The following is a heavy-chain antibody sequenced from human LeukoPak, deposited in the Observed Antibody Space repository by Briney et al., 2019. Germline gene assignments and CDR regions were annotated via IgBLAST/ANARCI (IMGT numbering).Heavy chain of an antibody. CDR1: GGSFSGYY. V-gene: IGHV4-34*01. Sequence: PSETLSLTCAVYGGSFSGYYWSWIRQPPGKGLEWIGEINHSGSTNYNPSLKSRVTISVDTSKNQFSLKLSSVTAADTAVYYCARKRWLQHFEYWGQGTLVTVSS. CDR3: ARKRWLQHFEY. J-gene: IGHJ4*02. CDR2: INHSGST. D-gene: IGHD5-24*01.